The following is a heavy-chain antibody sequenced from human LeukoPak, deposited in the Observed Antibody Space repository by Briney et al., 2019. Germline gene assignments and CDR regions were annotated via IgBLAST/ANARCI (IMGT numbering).Heavy chain of an antibody. J-gene: IGHJ6*02. D-gene: IGHD3-9*01. Sequence: GGSLRLSCAASGFTFSSYWMSWVRQAPGKGLEWVANIKQDGSGKYYVDSVKGRFTISRDNAKNSLYLQMNSLRAEDTAVYYCARESYDILTGILDYYGMDVWGQGTTVTVSS. CDR3: ARESYDILTGILDYYGMDV. CDR1: GFTFSSYW. CDR2: IKQDGSGK. V-gene: IGHV3-7*03.